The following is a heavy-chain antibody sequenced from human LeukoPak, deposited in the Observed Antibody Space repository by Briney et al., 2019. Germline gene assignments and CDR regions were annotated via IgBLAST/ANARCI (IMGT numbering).Heavy chain of an antibody. Sequence: GGSLRLSCAASGSTFSSYGMHWVRQAPGKGLEWVAVISYDGSNKYYADSVKGRFTISRDNSKNTLYLQMNSLRAEDTAVYYCAKDLLYYYDSSGYYFDYWGQGTLVTVSS. J-gene: IGHJ4*02. CDR2: ISYDGSNK. V-gene: IGHV3-30*18. CDR3: AKDLLYYYDSSGYYFDY. CDR1: GSTFSSYG. D-gene: IGHD3-22*01.